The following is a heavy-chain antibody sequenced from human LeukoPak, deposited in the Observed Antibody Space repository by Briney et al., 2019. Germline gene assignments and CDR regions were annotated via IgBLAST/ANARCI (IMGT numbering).Heavy chain of an antibody. CDR2: IYYSGST. CDR1: GGSISSYY. J-gene: IGHJ6*02. D-gene: IGHD5-24*01. V-gene: IGHV4-59*12. Sequence: SETLSLTCTVSGGSISSYYWSWIRQPPGKGLEWIGYIYYSGSTNYNPSLKSRVTISVDTSKNQFSLKLSSVTAADTAVYYCARGRFNSPMDVWGQGTTVTVSS. CDR3: ARGRFNSPMDV.